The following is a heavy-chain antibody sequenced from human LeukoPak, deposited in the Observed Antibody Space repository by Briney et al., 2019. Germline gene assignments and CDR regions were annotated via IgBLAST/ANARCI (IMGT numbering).Heavy chain of an antibody. CDR3: AKSCNSGNCYYNY. V-gene: IGHV3-23*01. D-gene: IGHD2-15*01. CDR2: VSSSGANT. Sequence: GGSLRLSCAASGFTFSSYGMSWVRQAPAKGLEWVSTVSSSGANTHYADSVKGRFTISRDNSENTLSLQMNSLRADDTAIYYCAKSCNSGNCYYNYWGQGTLVTVSS. J-gene: IGHJ4*02. CDR1: GFTFSSYG.